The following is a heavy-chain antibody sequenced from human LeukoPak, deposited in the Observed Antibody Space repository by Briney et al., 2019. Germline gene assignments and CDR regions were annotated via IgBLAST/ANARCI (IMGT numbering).Heavy chain of an antibody. CDR3: ARVGSRRGSGGSCYKY. D-gene: IGHD2-15*01. V-gene: IGHV3-7*01. CDR1: GFTFSSYW. Sequence: PGGSLRLSCAASGFTFSSYWMSWVRQAPGKGLEGVANIKQDGSEKYYVDSVKGRFTISRDNAKNSLYLQMNSLRAEDTAVYYCARVGSRRGSGGSCYKYWGQGTLVTVSS. J-gene: IGHJ4*02. CDR2: IKQDGSEK.